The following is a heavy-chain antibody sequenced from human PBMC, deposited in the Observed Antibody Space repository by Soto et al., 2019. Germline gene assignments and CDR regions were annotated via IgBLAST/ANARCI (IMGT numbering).Heavy chain of an antibody. CDR1: GASISGFY. CDR2: IYATGTT. D-gene: IGHD1-1*01. Sequence: SETLSLTCTVSGASISGFYWSWIRKSAGKGLEWIGRIYATGTTDYNPSLKSRAMMSVDTSKKQFSLKLRSVTAADTAVYYCVRDGTKTLRDWFDPWGQGISVTVSS. J-gene: IGHJ5*02. V-gene: IGHV4-4*07. CDR3: VRDGTKTLRDWFDP.